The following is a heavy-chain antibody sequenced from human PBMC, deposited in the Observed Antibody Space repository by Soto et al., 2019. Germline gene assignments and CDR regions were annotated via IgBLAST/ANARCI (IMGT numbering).Heavy chain of an antibody. CDR3: ASARYFGVDV. J-gene: IGHJ6*02. D-gene: IGHD5-18*01. CDR2: TYYTGST. CDR1: GGSMNDVTHY. Sequence: SETLSLTCSVSGGSMNDVTHYWAWIRQPPGKGLEWIATTYYTGSTHCNSSLKSRATISVDTSQNQFSLELTSVTAADTAVYHCASARYFGVDVWGHGTTVTVSS. V-gene: IGHV4-39*01.